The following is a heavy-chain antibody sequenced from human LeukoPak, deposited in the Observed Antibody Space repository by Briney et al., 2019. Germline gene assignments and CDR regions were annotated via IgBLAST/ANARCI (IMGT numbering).Heavy chain of an antibody. V-gene: IGHV3-21*01. CDR3: ATGGSSGGFDP. J-gene: IGHJ5*02. CDR2: ISSSSSYI. CDR1: GFTFSSYS. Sequence: GSLRLSCAASGFTFSSYSMNWVRQAPGKGLEWVSSISSSSSYIYYADSVKGRFTISRDNAKNSLYLQMNSLRAEDTAVYYCATGGSSGGFDPWGQGTLVTVSS. D-gene: IGHD1-26*01.